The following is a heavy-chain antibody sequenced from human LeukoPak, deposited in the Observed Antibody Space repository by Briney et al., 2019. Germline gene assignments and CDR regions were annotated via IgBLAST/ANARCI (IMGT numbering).Heavy chain of an antibody. V-gene: IGHV5-51*01. J-gene: IGHJ5*02. Sequence: GESLKISCKGSGYNFTNYWIGWVRQMPGKGLEWMGIIYPGDSHIRYSPSFQDQVTISADKSINTAYLQWTSLKASDTALYYCARGPYGYASSATLGSYNWFAPWGQGTLVTVSS. CDR2: IYPGDSHI. D-gene: IGHD3-10*01. CDR3: ARGPYGYASSATLGSYNWFAP. CDR1: GYNFTNYW.